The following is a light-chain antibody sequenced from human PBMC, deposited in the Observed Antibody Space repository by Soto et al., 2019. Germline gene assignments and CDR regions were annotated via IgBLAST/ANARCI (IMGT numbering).Light chain of an antibody. CDR3: QQYDSSLWT. J-gene: IGKJ1*01. V-gene: IGKV3-20*01. CDR2: GAS. CDR1: QSVGSSY. Sequence: EIGSTHSPRTLSLSPGERATLSCRASQSVGSSYLAWYQQKPGQAPRLLIYGASTRATGIPDRFSGSGSGTDFTLTISRLEPEDFAVYYCQQYDSSLWTFGQGTKVDIK.